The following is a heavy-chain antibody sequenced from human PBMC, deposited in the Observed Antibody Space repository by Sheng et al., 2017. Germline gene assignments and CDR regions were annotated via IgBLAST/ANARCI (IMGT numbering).Heavy chain of an antibody. CDR3: AKDKGYSGSYFDY. CDR1: GFTFSSYS. Sequence: EVQLVESGGGLVKPGGSLRLSCAASGFTFSSYSMHWVRQAPGKGLEWVSLVTRDGGRTYYADSVNGRFTISRDNSRNSLYLQMNSLRTEDTAFYYCAKDKGYSGSYFDYWGQGTLVIASS. V-gene: IGHV3-43*01. CDR2: VTRDGGRT. D-gene: IGHD1-26*01. J-gene: IGHJ4*02.